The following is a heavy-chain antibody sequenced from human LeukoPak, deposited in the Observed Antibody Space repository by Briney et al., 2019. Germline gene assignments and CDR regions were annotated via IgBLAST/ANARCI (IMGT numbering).Heavy chain of an antibody. CDR3: ARESESSGWYDY. D-gene: IGHD6-19*01. CDR2: ISGDGGST. J-gene: IGHJ4*02. V-gene: IGHV3-43*02. Sequence: GGSLTLSCAAPGSMFHDYAIHWVRQAPGKGLEWVSLISGDGGSTFYADSVKGRFTISRDNSKNSLYLQMNSLRSDDTALYYCARESESSGWYDYWGQGTLVTVSS. CDR1: GSMFHDYA.